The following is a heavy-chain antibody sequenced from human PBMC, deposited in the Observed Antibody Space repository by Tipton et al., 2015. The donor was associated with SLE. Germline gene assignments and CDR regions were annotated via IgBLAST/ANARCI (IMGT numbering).Heavy chain of an antibody. CDR3: ARGRDIVVVVAAAGFDP. V-gene: IGHV4-34*01. J-gene: IGHJ5*02. CDR1: GGSISSYY. CDR2: INHSGST. D-gene: IGHD2-15*01. Sequence: TLSLTCTVSGGSISSYYWSWIRQPPGKGLEWIGEINHSGSTNYNPSLKSRVTISVDTSKNQFSLKLSSVAAADTAMYYCARGRDIVVVVAAAGFDPWGQGTLVTVSS.